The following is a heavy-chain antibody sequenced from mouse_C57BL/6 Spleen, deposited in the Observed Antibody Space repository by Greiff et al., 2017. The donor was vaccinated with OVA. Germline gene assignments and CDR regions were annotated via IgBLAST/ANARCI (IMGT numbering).Heavy chain of an antibody. J-gene: IGHJ2*01. CDR1: GFTFSSYG. Sequence: EVQLVESGGDLVKPGGSLKLSCAASGFTFSSYGMSWVRQTPDKRLEWVATISSGGSYTYYPDSVKGRFTISRDNAKNTLYLQMSSLKSEDTAMYYCARPTVALGYFDYWGQGTTLTVSS. D-gene: IGHD1-1*01. V-gene: IGHV5-6*01. CDR2: ISSGGSYT. CDR3: ARPTVALGYFDY.